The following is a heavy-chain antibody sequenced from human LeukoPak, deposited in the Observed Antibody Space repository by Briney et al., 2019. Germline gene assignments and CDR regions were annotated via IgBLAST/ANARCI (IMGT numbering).Heavy chain of an antibody. CDR2: AYYRSKWYN. J-gene: IGHJ4*02. CDR3: ARSGSGGWIDY. D-gene: IGHD6-19*01. V-gene: IGHV6-1*01. Sequence: SQTLSLTCAISGDSVSSNSAAWNWMRQSPSRGLEWLGRAYYRSKWYNGYAVFVKSRISVNPDTSKNQFSLQLNSVTPEDTAVYYCARSGSGGWIDYWGQGTLVTVSS. CDR1: GDSVSSNSAA.